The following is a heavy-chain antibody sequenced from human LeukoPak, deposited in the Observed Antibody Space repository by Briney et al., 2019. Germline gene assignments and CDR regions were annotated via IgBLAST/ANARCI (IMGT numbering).Heavy chain of an antibody. J-gene: IGHJ4*02. CDR2: ISSSGSTI. Sequence: GGSLRLSCAASGFTFSDYYMSWIRQAPGNGLEWVSYISSSGSTIYYADSVKGRFTISRDNAKNSLYLQMNSLRAEDTAVYYCARDRVGVELLDMGEFDYWGQGTLVTVSS. CDR3: ARDRVGVELLDMGEFDY. CDR1: GFTFSDYY. V-gene: IGHV3-11*01. D-gene: IGHD1-26*01.